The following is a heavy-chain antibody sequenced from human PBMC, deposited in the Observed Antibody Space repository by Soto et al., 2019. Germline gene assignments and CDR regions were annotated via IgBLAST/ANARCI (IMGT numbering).Heavy chain of an antibody. Sequence: ASVKVSCKASGYTFTGYYMHWVRQAPGQGLEWMGWINPNSGGTNYAQKFQGWVTMTRDTSISTAYMELSRLRSDDTAVYYCARDGASSYDSSGYSTDYFDYWSQGTLVTVSS. D-gene: IGHD3-22*01. CDR1: GYTFTGYY. V-gene: IGHV1-2*04. CDR2: INPNSGGT. CDR3: ARDGASSYDSSGYSTDYFDY. J-gene: IGHJ4*02.